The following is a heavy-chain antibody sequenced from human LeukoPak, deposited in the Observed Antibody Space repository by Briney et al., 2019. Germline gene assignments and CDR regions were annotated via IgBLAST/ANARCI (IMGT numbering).Heavy chain of an antibody. CDR3: TTTHYYDTSGYRLW. CDR2: LKSKTDGGTT. V-gene: IGHV3-15*01. D-gene: IGHD3-22*01. J-gene: IGHJ4*02. Sequence: GGALRLSCAASGFTFSNAWMNWVRQAPGKGVEGVGCLKSKTDGGTTDYAVPVKGRFTISRDDSKNTLYLQMNSLKIEDTAVYYCTTTHYYDTSGYRLWWGQGTLVTVSS. CDR1: GFTFSNAW.